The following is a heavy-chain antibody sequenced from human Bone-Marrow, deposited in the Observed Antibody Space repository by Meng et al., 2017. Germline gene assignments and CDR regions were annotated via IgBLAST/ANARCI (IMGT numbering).Heavy chain of an antibody. CDR1: GFTFETYG. Sequence: QVQLVESGGGAVQPGRSRRLSCVVSGFTFETYGMHWVRQAPGKGLEWVAVIWYDGSNKYYGDFVKGRFTISRDNPKNTLYLQMNSLRADDTAVYYCAKRLLTGYESFFDYWGQGTLVTGYS. J-gene: IGHJ4*02. V-gene: IGHV3-33*06. D-gene: IGHD5-12*01. CDR2: IWYDGSNK. CDR3: AKRLLTGYESFFDY.